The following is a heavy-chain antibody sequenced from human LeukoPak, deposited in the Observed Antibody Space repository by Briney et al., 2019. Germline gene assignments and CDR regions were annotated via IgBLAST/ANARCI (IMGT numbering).Heavy chain of an antibody. Sequence: ASVKVSCKASGYTFTNYAIHWVRQAPGQRLECMGWIDAGNGNTKFSQKFQGRVTITRDTSASTVYMELSSLRSEDTSVYYCARAPQYLHGWPWVHDSWGQGTLVTVSS. CDR1: GYTFTNYA. CDR3: ARAPQYLHGWPWVHDS. CDR2: IDAGNGNT. D-gene: IGHD6-19*01. V-gene: IGHV1-3*01. J-gene: IGHJ4*02.